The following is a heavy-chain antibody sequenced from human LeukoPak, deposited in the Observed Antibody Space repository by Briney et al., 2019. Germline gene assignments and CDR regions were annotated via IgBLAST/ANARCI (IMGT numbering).Heavy chain of an antibody. CDR1: GFTFSSYA. CDR2: IGGSGGVT. Sequence: GGSLRLSCGASGFTFSSYAMSWVRQAPGKGLEWVSVIGGSGGVTYYTDSVKGRFTISRDNSKNTLYLQMSSLRAEDTAVYYCATNAPYSSGWYGYWGQGTLVTVSS. V-gene: IGHV3-23*01. D-gene: IGHD6-19*01. CDR3: ATNAPYSSGWYGY. J-gene: IGHJ4*02.